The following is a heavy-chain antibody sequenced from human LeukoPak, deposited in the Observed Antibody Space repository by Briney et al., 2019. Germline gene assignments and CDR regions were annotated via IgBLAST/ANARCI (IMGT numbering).Heavy chain of an antibody. CDR3: ARGAYGDYDY. D-gene: IGHD4-17*01. Sequence: GGSLRHSCAASGFTFSSYAMSWVRQAPGNGLEWVSAISADASSTYYADSVEGRFTISRYNSKNALFLQMNSLRAEDTAVYYCARGAYGDYDYWGEGTLVTVSS. J-gene: IGHJ4*02. V-gene: IGHV3-23*01. CDR2: ISADASST. CDR1: GFTFSSYA.